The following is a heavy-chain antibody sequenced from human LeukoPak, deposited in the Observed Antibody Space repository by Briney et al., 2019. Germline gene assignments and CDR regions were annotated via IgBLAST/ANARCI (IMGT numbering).Heavy chain of an antibody. CDR3: ARSPVVVVAATRDSYYYYMDV. Sequence: SVKVSCKASGGTFSSYAISWVRQAPGQGLEWMGGIIPIFGTANYAQKFQGRVTITTDESTSTAYMELSSLRSEDTAVYYCARSPVVVVAATRDSYYYYMDVWGKGSTVTVSS. V-gene: IGHV1-69*05. CDR1: GGTFSSYA. D-gene: IGHD2-15*01. J-gene: IGHJ6*03. CDR2: IIPIFGTA.